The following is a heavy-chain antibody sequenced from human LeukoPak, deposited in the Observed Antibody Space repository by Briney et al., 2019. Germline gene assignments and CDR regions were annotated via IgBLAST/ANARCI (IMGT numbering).Heavy chain of an antibody. Sequence: GASVTVSCKASGYSFTTYGISWVRQAPGQGLEGLGWISAYDGETNYAGKLQGRVTLTRDTSMTTVYMELRRLRSDDTAVYYCARDWGYYDSSGYNYWGQGTLVTVSS. D-gene: IGHD3-22*01. J-gene: IGHJ4*02. CDR3: ARDWGYYDSSGYNY. V-gene: IGHV1-18*01. CDR1: GYSFTTYG. CDR2: ISAYDGET.